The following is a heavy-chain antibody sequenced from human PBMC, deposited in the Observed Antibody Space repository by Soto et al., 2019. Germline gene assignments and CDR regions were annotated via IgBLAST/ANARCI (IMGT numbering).Heavy chain of an antibody. CDR3: ARDGLWFGDRYGY. CDR1: GYIFSANY. CDR2: INPHSGAT. J-gene: IGHJ4*02. V-gene: IGHV1-2*02. Sequence: ASVKVSCKASGYIFSANYIHCVRQAPGQVLEWLGWINPHSGATNYAQKFLGRVTMSADTSASTAYMDLARLKSDDTAVYYCARDGLWFGDRYGYWGQGTLVTVSS. D-gene: IGHD3-10*01.